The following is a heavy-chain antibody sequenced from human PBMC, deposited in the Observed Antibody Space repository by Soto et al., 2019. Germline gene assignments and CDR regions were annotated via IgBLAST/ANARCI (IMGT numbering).Heavy chain of an antibody. V-gene: IGHV1-69*08. D-gene: IGHD6-19*01. CDR3: AREYSSGWYPWFDP. CDR2: IIPILGIA. Sequence: QVQLVQSGAEVKKPGSSVKVSCKASGGTFSSYTISWVRQAPGQGLVWMGRIIPILGIANYAQKVQGRVTITADKATSKAYMELSSLSSDDTAVYYCAREYSSGWYPWFDPWGQGTLVTV. J-gene: IGHJ5*02. CDR1: GGTFSSYT.